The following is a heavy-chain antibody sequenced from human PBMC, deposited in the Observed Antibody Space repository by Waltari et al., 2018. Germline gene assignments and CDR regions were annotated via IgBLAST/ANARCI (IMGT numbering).Heavy chain of an antibody. D-gene: IGHD2-15*01. Sequence: EVQLVESGGGLVQPGRSLRLSCAASGFTSNDYAMHWIRQAPGRGLEWVSGVYWNSGRIDDADSVKGRFTISRDNAKNSLYLQMNSLRPEDTALYYCTKDINAGGLDYWGQGTLVTVSS. J-gene: IGHJ4*02. CDR2: VYWNSGRI. CDR1: GFTSNDYA. CDR3: TKDINAGGLDY. V-gene: IGHV3-9*02.